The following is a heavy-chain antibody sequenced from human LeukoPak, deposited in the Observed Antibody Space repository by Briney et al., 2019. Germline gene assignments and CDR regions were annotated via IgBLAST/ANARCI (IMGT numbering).Heavy chain of an antibody. CDR1: GFTVSSNY. CDR2: IYSGGST. Sequence: GGSLRLSCAASGFTVSSNYMSWVRQAPGKGLEWVSVIYSGGSTYYADSVKGRFTISRDNSKNTLYLQMNSLRAEDTAVYYCAKGWIAARVKNFDYWGQGTLVTVSS. D-gene: IGHD6-6*01. V-gene: IGHV3-66*01. J-gene: IGHJ4*02. CDR3: AKGWIAARVKNFDY.